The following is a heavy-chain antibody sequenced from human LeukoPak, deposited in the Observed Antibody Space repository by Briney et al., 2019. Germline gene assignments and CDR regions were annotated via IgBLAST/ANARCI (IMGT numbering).Heavy chain of an antibody. CDR1: GGSISSSSYY. Sequence: PSETLSLTCTVSGGSISSSSYYWGWIRQPPGKGLEWIGYIYYSGSTNYNPSLKSRVTISVDTSKNQFSLKLSSVTAADTAVYYCARGRYYFDYWGQGTLVTVSS. V-gene: IGHV4-61*05. CDR3: ARGRYYFDY. CDR2: IYYSGST. J-gene: IGHJ4*02.